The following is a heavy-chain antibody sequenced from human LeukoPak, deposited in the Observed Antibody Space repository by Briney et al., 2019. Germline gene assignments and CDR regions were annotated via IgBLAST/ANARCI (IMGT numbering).Heavy chain of an antibody. Sequence: ASVKVSCKASGYTFTSYDINWVRQATGQGLEWMGWMNPNSGNTGYAQKFQGRVTMTRNTSISTAYMELSSPRSEDTAVYYCARVGGSYLFDAFDIWGQGTMVTVSS. D-gene: IGHD1-26*01. V-gene: IGHV1-8*01. CDR2: MNPNSGNT. CDR3: ARVGGSYLFDAFDI. J-gene: IGHJ3*02. CDR1: GYTFTSYD.